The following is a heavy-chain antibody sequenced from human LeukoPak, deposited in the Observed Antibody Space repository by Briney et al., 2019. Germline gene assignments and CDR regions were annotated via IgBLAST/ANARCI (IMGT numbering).Heavy chain of an antibody. J-gene: IGHJ3*02. CDR2: ISSGSSYI. V-gene: IGHV3-21*01. CDR1: GSTFSRHS. Sequence: GGSLRLSCAASGSTFSRHSMSWVRQAPGKGLEWVSYISSGSSYIYYADSVKGRFTISRDNAENSLYLQMNGLRGEDTAVYYCARGGLNYADASDIWGQGTMVTVSS. CDR3: ARGGLNYADASDI. D-gene: IGHD4-11*01.